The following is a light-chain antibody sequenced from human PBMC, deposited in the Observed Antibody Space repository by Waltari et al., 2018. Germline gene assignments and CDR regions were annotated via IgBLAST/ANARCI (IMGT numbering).Light chain of an antibody. CDR2: ENY. V-gene: IGLV1-51*02. J-gene: IGLJ7*01. Sequence: SSNIGNNYVAWYQQIPGTVPKLLIYENYKRPSGIPDRFSGSRSGTSATLVITGLLTGDEADYYCGTWDSSLSGAVFGGGTHLTVL. CDR1: SSNIGNNY. CDR3: GTWDSSLSGAV.